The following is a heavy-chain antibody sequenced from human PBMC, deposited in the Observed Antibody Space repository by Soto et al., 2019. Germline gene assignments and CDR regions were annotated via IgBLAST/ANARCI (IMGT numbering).Heavy chain of an antibody. J-gene: IGHJ4*02. CDR3: AKDFEGAPSR. Sequence: QVQLVESGGGVVQPGRSLRLSCAASGFTFSSYGMHWVRQAPGKGLEWVAVISYDGSNKYYADSVKGRFTISRDNSKNTLYLQMNSLRAEDTAVYYCAKDFEGAPSRWGQGTLVTVSS. V-gene: IGHV3-30*18. CDR1: GFTFSSYG. CDR2: ISYDGSNK. D-gene: IGHD3-16*01.